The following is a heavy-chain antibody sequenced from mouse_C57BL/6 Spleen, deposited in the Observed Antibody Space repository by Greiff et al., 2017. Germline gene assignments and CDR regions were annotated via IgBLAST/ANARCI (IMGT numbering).Heavy chain of an antibody. V-gene: IGHV1-74*01. J-gene: IGHJ4*01. CDR3: TISISIYDGYLYAMDY. Sequence: QVQLQQPGAELVKPGASVKVSCKASGYTFTSYWMHWVKQLPGQGLEWIGRIHPSDSDTNYNQKFKGKATLTVDKSSSTAYMQLTSLTSEYSAVCYRTISISIYDGYLYAMDYWGQGTSVTVSA. CDR1: GYTFTSYW. CDR2: IHPSDSDT. D-gene: IGHD2-3*01.